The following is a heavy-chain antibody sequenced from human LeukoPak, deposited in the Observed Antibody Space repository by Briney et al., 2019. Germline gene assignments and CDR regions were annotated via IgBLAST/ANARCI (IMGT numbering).Heavy chain of an antibody. CDR3: AKTYGDSYFDY. D-gene: IGHD4-17*01. J-gene: IGHJ4*02. V-gene: IGHV3-33*06. CDR1: GFTFSSYG. CDR2: IWYDGSNK. Sequence: GGSLRLSCAASGFTFSSYGMHWVRQAPGKGLEWVAVIWYDGSNKYYADSVKGRFTISRDNSKNTLYLLMNSLRAEDTAVYYCAKTYGDSYFDYWGQGTLVTVSS.